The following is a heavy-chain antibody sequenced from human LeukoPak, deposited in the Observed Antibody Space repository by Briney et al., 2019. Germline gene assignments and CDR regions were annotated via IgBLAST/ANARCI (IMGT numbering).Heavy chain of an antibody. D-gene: IGHD2-2*01. J-gene: IGHJ5*02. CDR2: IYYRGST. CDR1: GGSISSSPYY. Sequence: SETLSLTCTVSGGSISSSPYYWGWIRQPPGKGLEWIGTIYYRGSTYSNPSLNSRVTISLDTSKNQFSLRLRSVTAANTALYYCARHYLSDGILSTFDPWGQGTLVTVSS. V-gene: IGHV4-39*01. CDR3: ARHYLSDGILSTFDP.